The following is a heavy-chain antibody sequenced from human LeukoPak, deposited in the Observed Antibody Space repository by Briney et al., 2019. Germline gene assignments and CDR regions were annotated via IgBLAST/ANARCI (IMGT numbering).Heavy chain of an antibody. CDR1: GYTFTSYA. Sequence: ASVKVSCKASGYTFTSYAMHWVRQAPGQRLEWMGWINAGNGNTKYSQKFQGRVTITRDTSASTAYMELSSLRSDDTAVYYCARGYYCDSSGYYKRSLDYWGQGTLVTVSS. V-gene: IGHV1-3*01. CDR2: INAGNGNT. J-gene: IGHJ4*02. CDR3: ARGYYCDSSGYYKRSLDY. D-gene: IGHD3-22*01.